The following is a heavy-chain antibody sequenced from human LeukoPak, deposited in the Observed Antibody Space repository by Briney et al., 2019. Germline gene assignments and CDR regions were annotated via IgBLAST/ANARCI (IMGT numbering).Heavy chain of an antibody. CDR3: ETAAFGVVWNY. CDR2: FDPEDGET. V-gene: IGHV1-24*01. Sequence: GASVKVSCKVSGYTLTELSMHWVRQAPGQGLEWMGGFDPEDGETIYAQKFQGRVTMTEDTTTDTAYMELSSLRAKDTAVYYCETAAFGVVWNYWGQGTLVTVSS. D-gene: IGHD3-3*01. CDR1: GYTLTELS. J-gene: IGHJ4*02.